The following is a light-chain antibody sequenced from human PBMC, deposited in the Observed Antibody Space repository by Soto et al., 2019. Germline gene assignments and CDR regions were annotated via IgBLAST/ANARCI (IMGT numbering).Light chain of an antibody. CDR1: HNIKNW. V-gene: IGKV1-5*03. CDR3: QQYENFAT. CDR2: KAS. Sequence: DIQMTQSPSTLSASVGDRVTITCRASHNIKNWLAWYQQKPGEAPKLLIYKASNLAYGVPSRFSGSGSGTEYTLTVSSLQPDDSASYYCQQYENFATFGQGTRVEIK. J-gene: IGKJ1*01.